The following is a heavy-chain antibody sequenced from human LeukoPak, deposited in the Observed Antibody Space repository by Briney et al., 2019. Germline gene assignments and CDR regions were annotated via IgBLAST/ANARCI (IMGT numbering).Heavy chain of an antibody. CDR2: IYYSGIT. J-gene: IGHJ6*03. Sequence: SETLSLTCTVSGGSISSYYWSWIRQPPGKGLEWIGYIYYSGITNYNPSLTSRVTISVDTSKNQFSLKLSSVTAADTAVYYCARDTVTTYYYYMDVWGKGTTVTVSS. D-gene: IGHD4-11*01. V-gene: IGHV4-59*01. CDR1: GGSISSYY. CDR3: ARDTVTTYYYYMDV.